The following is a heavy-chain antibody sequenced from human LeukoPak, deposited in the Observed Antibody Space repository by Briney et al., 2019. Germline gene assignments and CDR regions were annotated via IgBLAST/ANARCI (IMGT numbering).Heavy chain of an antibody. CDR3: ARVGNVYDFDI. J-gene: IGHJ3*02. D-gene: IGHD5/OR15-5a*01. CDR1: GFTFSSYV. V-gene: IGHV3-30*04. CDR2: ISYDGSNE. Sequence: GGSLRLSCAASGFTFSSYVMHWVRQAPGKGLEWVAIISYDGSNEYYADSVKGRFTISRDNSKNTLYLQMNSLRAADTAVYYCARVGNVYDFDIWGQGTMVTVSS.